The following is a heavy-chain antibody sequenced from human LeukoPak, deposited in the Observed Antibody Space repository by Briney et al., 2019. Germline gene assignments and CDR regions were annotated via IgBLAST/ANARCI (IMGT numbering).Heavy chain of an antibody. D-gene: IGHD4-17*01. V-gene: IGHV1-46*03. CDR2: INPSGGST. CDR3: ARRASTVTTEYFQH. Sequence: ASVKVSCKASGYTFTSYYVHWVRQAPGQGLEWMGIINPSGGSTSYAQKFQGRVPMTRDTSTSTIYMELSSLRSEDTAVYYCARRASTVTTEYFQHWGQGTLVTVSS. J-gene: IGHJ1*01. CDR1: GYTFTSYY.